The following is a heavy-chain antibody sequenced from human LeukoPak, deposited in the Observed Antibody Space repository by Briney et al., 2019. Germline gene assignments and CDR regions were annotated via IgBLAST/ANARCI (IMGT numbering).Heavy chain of an antibody. Sequence: ASVKVSCKASGYTFTGYYMHWVRQAPGQGLEWMGWINPNSGGTNYAQKFQGRVTMTRDTSISTAYMELSRLRSDDTAVYYCARDLGYYCDSSGDAFDIWGQGTMVTVSS. V-gene: IGHV1-2*02. CDR2: INPNSGGT. CDR1: GYTFTGYY. D-gene: IGHD3-22*01. J-gene: IGHJ3*02. CDR3: ARDLGYYCDSSGDAFDI.